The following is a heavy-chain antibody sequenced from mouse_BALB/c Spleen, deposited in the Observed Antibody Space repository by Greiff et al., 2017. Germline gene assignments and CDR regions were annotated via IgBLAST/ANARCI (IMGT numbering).Heavy chain of an antibody. D-gene: IGHD1-1*01. Sequence: EVMLVESGGGLVQPGGSMKLSCVASGFTFSNYWMNWVRQSPEKGLEWVAEIRLKSNNYATHYAESVKGRFTISRDDSKSSVYLQMNNLRAEDTGIYYCTRNYGSKYYFDYWGQGTTLTVSS. J-gene: IGHJ2*01. CDR3: TRNYGSKYYFDY. V-gene: IGHV6-6*02. CDR2: IRLKSNNYAT. CDR1: GFTFSNYW.